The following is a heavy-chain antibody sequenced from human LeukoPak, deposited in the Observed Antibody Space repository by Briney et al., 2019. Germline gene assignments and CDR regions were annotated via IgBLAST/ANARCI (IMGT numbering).Heavy chain of an antibody. CDR3: ARDRQSYGDSHDDAFDI. Sequence: PSETLSLTCTVSGGSISSGSYYWSWIRQPAGKGLEWIGRIYTSGSTNYNPSLKSRVTISVDTSKNQFSLKLSSVTAADTAVYYCARDRQSYGDSHDDAFDIWGQGTMVTVSS. J-gene: IGHJ3*02. CDR2: IYTSGST. CDR1: GGSISSGSYY. V-gene: IGHV4-61*02. D-gene: IGHD4-17*01.